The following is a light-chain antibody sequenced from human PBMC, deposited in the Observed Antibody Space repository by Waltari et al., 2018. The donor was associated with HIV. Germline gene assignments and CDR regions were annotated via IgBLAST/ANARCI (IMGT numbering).Light chain of an antibody. Sequence: QSALTQPPSASGSPGQSVTISCTGTSNDVGAYDYVSWYQQHPGRAPKLLIYEVTKRPSGFPYRFSGSKSGNTASLTVSGLQAEDDGHYYCTSYVDNYHVFFGGGTKLTVL. CDR1: SNDVGAYDY. V-gene: IGLV2-8*01. J-gene: IGLJ2*01. CDR3: TSYVDNYHVF. CDR2: EVT.